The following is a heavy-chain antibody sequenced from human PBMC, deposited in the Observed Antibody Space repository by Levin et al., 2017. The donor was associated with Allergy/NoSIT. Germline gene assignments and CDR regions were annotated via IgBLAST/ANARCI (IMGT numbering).Heavy chain of an antibody. CDR2: INSDGGNT. D-gene: IGHD2-2*01. CDR1: GFTFSALW. V-gene: IGHV3-74*01. CDR3: VRGACSSTSCLDS. J-gene: IGHJ4*02. Sequence: GASVKVSCAASGFTFSALWMHWVRQAPGKGLVWVSHINSDGGNTNYADSVKGRFTISRDNAKNTLYLQMNTLRAEDTAVYYCVRGACSSTSCLDSWGQGTLVTVSS.